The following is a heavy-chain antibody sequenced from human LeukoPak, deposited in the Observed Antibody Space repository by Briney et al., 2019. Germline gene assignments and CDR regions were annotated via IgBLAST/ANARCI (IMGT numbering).Heavy chain of an antibody. V-gene: IGHV3-23*01. CDR2: ISGSAGVT. CDR1: GFTFSNYA. CDR3: AKDDAWGRYKD. D-gene: IGHD3-16*01. J-gene: IGHJ1*01. Sequence: GGSLRLSCAASGFTFSNYAMTWVRQAPGKGLEWVSTISGSAGVTYYTDSVRGRFTISRDNSKNTVSLQMNSLRGEDTAVYYCAKDDAWGRYKDWGQGTLVTVSS.